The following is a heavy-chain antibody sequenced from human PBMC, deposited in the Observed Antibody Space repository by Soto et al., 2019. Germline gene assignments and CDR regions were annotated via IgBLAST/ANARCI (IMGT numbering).Heavy chain of an antibody. CDR3: ARDYDYVWGSYRHYGMDV. Sequence: QVQLVQSGAEVKKPGASVKVSCKASGYTFTSYGISWVRQAPGQGLEWMGWISAYNGNTNYAQKLPGRVTMTTDTPTSTAYMELRSLRSDDTAVYYCARDYDYVWGSYRHYGMDVWGQGTTVTVSS. V-gene: IGHV1-18*01. J-gene: IGHJ6*02. CDR1: GYTFTSYG. CDR2: ISAYNGNT. D-gene: IGHD3-16*02.